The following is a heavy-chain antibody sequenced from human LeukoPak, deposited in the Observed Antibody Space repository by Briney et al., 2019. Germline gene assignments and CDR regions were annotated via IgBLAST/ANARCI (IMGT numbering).Heavy chain of an antibody. CDR2: ISAYNGNT. Sequence: ASVKVSFTASGGTFSSYAISWVRQAPGQGLEWMGWISAYNGNTNYAQKLQGRVTMTTDTSTSTAYMELRSLRSDDTAVYYCARGVTTWFDPWGQGTLVTVSS. CDR1: GGTFSSYA. D-gene: IGHD1-1*01. CDR3: ARGVTTWFDP. V-gene: IGHV1-18*01. J-gene: IGHJ5*02.